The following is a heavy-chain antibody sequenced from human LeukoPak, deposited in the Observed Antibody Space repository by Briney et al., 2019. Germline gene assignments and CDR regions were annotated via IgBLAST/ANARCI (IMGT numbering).Heavy chain of an antibody. CDR1: GGSISGDTYY. CDR2: IYSGGTT. CDR3: AKPTGSKGWFGT. J-gene: IGHJ5*02. V-gene: IGHV4-39*01. D-gene: IGHD4-17*01. Sequence: WETLSLTCTVSGGSISGDTYYWGWVRQPPGKGLEWIGTIYSGGTTYYNPSLKSRVIMSVDASKNQISLRLTSASATDTAMYYCAKPTGSKGWFGTWGQGTLVTVSS.